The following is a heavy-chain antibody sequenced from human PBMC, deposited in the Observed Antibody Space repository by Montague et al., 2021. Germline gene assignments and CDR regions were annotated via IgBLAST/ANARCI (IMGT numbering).Heavy chain of an antibody. CDR3: GRDYWGSIDY. V-gene: IGHV4-59*02. J-gene: IGHJ4*01. CDR2: MRSSGSP. D-gene: IGHD7-27*01. CDR1: GGSVNGYD. Sequence: SETLSLTCSVSGGSVNGYDWSWIRQPPGKGLEWIGYMRSSGSPNYNPSFKSRLAISIDRSRNQFSLELSFVTAADTAIYFCGRDYWGSIDYWGHGILVNVSS.